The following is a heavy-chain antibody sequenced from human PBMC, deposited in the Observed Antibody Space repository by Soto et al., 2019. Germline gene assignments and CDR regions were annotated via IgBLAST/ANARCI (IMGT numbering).Heavy chain of an antibody. J-gene: IGHJ5*02. D-gene: IGHD6-13*01. V-gene: IGHV5-10-1*01. CDR3: AGQGIAATGTLNWFDP. Sequence: GESLKISCKGSGYSFTSYWITWVRQMPGKGLEWMGRIDLSDSYTSYSPSFQGHVTISADKSISTAYLQWSSLKASDTAIYYCAGQGIAATGTLNWFDPWGQGTLVTVSS. CDR1: GYSFTSYW. CDR2: IDLSDSYT.